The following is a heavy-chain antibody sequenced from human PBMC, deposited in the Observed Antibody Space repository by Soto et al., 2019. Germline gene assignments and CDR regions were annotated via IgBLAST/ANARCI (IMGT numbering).Heavy chain of an antibody. V-gene: IGHV3-30-3*01. Sequence: PGGSLRLSCAASGFTFSSYAMHWVRQAPGKGLEWVAVISYDGSNKYYADSVKGRFTISRDNSKNTLYLQMNSLRAEDTAVYYCARTVPYYHDSSGYPFDDWGQGTLVTVSS. D-gene: IGHD3-22*01. CDR1: GFTFSSYA. J-gene: IGHJ4*02. CDR2: ISYDGSNK. CDR3: ARTVPYYHDSSGYPFDD.